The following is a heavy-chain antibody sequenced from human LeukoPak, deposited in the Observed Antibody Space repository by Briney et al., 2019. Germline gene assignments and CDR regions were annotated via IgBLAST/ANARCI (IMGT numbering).Heavy chain of an antibody. V-gene: IGHV3-30*02. CDR3: ALNYGANLRPPFDA. J-gene: IGHJ4*02. Sequence: GGSLRLSCAASGFTFSTYGMHWVRQAPGEGLEWVALIGNDGTNKYYADSVKGRFTISRDNSRNTLFLEMSSLRAEDTAIYYCALNYGANLRPPFDAWGPGTLVTVSS. D-gene: IGHD4/OR15-4a*01. CDR2: IGNDGTNK. CDR1: GFTFSTYG.